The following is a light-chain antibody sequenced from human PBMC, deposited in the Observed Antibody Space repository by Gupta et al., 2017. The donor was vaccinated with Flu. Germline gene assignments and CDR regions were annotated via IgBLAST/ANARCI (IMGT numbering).Light chain of an antibody. CDR2: KDT. Sequence: GQTARITCSGDVLAKQFAYWYQQKPGQAPVWLRYKDTERPSGIPERLAGSSAGTTVNWTISGVQAEEEADDDGQSAASSRTRVIFGGGTKLTVL. V-gene: IGLV3-25*01. CDR1: VLAKQF. CDR3: QSAASSRTRVI. J-gene: IGLJ2*01.